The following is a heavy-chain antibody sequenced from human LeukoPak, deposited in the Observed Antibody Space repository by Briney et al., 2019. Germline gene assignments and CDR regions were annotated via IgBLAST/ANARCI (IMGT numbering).Heavy chain of an antibody. V-gene: IGHV3-23*01. D-gene: IGHD1-26*01. J-gene: IGHJ4*02. Sequence: GGSLRLSCAASGFIFSSYAMAWVRQVPGKGLEWVSVISGGGGSPYYADSVKGRFTISRDNAKNTLYLQMNSLRAEDTAVYYCARLSSGSYSHFDYWGQGTLVTVSS. CDR3: ARLSSGSYSHFDY. CDR1: GFIFSSYA. CDR2: ISGGGGSP.